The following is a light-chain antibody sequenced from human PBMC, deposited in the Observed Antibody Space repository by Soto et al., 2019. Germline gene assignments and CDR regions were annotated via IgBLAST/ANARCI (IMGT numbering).Light chain of an antibody. CDR3: ATWEDSRNGPV. CDR2: SND. CDR1: SSNIGSHT. J-gene: IGLJ3*02. Sequence: QPVLTQPPSASATPGQRVAISCSGSSSNIGSHTVNWYHQLPGTAPKLLIYSNDQRPSGVPGRFSGSKSGTSASLDISGLQSEDEGEYYCATWEDSRNGPVVGGGTKLAVL. V-gene: IGLV1-44*01.